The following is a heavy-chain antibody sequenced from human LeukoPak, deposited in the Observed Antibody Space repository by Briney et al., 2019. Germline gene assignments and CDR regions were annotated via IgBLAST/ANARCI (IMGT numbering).Heavy chain of an antibody. CDR3: ARTGVMATPDY. CDR1: GFTVSSNY. Sequence: GRSLTLSCAASGFTVSSNYMSWVRQAAGKGREWVAVIYRGGSTYYADSVKDRFSISKYKSKNTLYLQMNSLRAEDTAVYYCARTGVMATPDYWGQGTLVTVSS. CDR2: IYRGGST. V-gene: IGHV3-66*01. D-gene: IGHD5-24*01. J-gene: IGHJ4*02.